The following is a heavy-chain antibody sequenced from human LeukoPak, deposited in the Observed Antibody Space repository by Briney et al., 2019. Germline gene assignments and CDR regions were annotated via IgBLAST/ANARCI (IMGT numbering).Heavy chain of an antibody. V-gene: IGHV3-7*03. CDR3: AKGLWFGELGLYYYYGMDV. CDR1: GFTFNNYW. CDR2: IKPGGNEK. Sequence: GGSLRLSRAASGFTFNNYWMTWVRQGPGKGLEWVANIKPGGNEKYYVDSVKGRFTISRDNVKNSLYLQMNSLRAEDTAIYYCAKGLWFGELGLYYYYGMDVWGQGTTVTVSS. D-gene: IGHD3-10*01. J-gene: IGHJ6*02.